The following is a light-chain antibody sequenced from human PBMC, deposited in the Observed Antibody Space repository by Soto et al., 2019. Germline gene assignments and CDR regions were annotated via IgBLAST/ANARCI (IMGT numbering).Light chain of an antibody. Sequence: AIRMTQSPSSLSASKGDRVTITCRASQGISSYLAWYQQKPGKAPKLLIYAASTLQSGVPSRFSGSGSGTEFTLTISSLQPDDFSTYYCQQYISVSLLTFGGGTKVDIK. CDR2: AAS. CDR3: QQYISVSLLT. CDR1: QGISSY. J-gene: IGKJ4*01. V-gene: IGKV1-8*01.